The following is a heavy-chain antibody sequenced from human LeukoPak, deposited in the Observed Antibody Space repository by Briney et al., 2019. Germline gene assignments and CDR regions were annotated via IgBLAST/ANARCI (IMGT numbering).Heavy chain of an antibody. D-gene: IGHD3-22*01. Sequence: ASVKVSCKASGYTFTGYYMHWVRQAPGQGLEWMGWINPSSGGTNYAQKFQGRVTMTRDTSISTAYMELSRLRSDDTAVYYCARGLFTYDSSVGVYFDYWGQGTLVTVSS. CDR3: ARGLFTYDSSVGVYFDY. CDR1: GYTFTGYY. J-gene: IGHJ4*02. V-gene: IGHV1-2*02. CDR2: INPSSGGT.